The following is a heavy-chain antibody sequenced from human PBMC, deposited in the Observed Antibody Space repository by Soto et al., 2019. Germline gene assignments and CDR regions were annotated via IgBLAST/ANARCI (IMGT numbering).Heavy chain of an antibody. J-gene: IGHJ6*03. CDR1: GFTLTSSA. CDR2: IVVGSGNT. D-gene: IGHD4-17*01. V-gene: IGHV1-58*02. Sequence: SVKVSCKASGFTLTSSAMQWVRQARGQRLEWIGWIVVGSGNTNYAQKFQERVTITRDMSTSTAYMELSSLRSEDTAVYYCAAGSTVTTFAPGSGFYMDVWGKGTTVTVSS. CDR3: AAGSTVTTFAPGSGFYMDV.